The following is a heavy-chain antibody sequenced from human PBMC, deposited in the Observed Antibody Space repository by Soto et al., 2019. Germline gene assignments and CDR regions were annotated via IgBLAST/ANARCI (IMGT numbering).Heavy chain of an antibody. CDR3: ERDIVGASIHTNWFDP. CDR1: GGTFSSYA. Sequence: QVQLVQSGAEVKKPGSSVKVSCKASGGTFSSYAISWVRQAPGQGLEWMGGIIPIFGTANYAQKFQGRVTITADESTSTAYMELSSLRSEDTAVYYCERDIVGASIHTNWFDPWGQGTLVTVSS. D-gene: IGHD1-26*01. J-gene: IGHJ5*02. CDR2: IIPIFGTA. V-gene: IGHV1-69*01.